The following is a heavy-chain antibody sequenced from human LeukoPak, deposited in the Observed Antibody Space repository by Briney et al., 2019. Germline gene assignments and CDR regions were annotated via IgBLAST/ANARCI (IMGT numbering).Heavy chain of an antibody. CDR1: GFTFSGYW. CDR2: ISTDGSRT. D-gene: IGHD4-17*01. V-gene: IGHV3-74*01. J-gene: IGHJ4*02. Sequence: GGSLRLSCATSGFTFSGYWMHWVRQAPGKGLVWVSRISTDGSRTSSADSVKGRFTISGDNAKNSLYLQMNSLRAEDTALYYCAKDMGPYGDYGTEWENWGQGTLVTVSS. CDR3: AKDMGPYGDYGTEWEN.